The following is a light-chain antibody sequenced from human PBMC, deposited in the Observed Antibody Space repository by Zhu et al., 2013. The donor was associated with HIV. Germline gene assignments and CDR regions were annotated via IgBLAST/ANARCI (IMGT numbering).Light chain of an antibody. Sequence: EILLTQSPGTLSLSPGERATLSCRASQIMSSSYLAWYQQKPGQAPRLLIYGASHRATGIPDRFIGSGSGTDFTLTISRLEPDDSATYYCQQFSGPPHSVTFGPGTKVELK. V-gene: IGKV3-20*01. CDR2: GAS. CDR1: QIMSSSY. CDR3: QQFSGPPHSVT. J-gene: IGKJ3*01.